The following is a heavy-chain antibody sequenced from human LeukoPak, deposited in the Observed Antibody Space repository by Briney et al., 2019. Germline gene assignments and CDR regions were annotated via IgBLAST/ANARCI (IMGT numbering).Heavy chain of an antibody. CDR1: GFTFNNFG. D-gene: IGHD3-10*01. CDR3: AREGYYGSAALYS. Sequence: GGSLRLSCAASGFTFNNFGMHWVRQAPGKGLEWVAVISYDGNDKKFADSVKGRFTISRDNSKKTLYLQMNSLRAEDTAVYYCAREGYYGSAALYSWGHGTLVTVSS. J-gene: IGHJ5*01. V-gene: IGHV3-30*03. CDR2: ISYDGNDK.